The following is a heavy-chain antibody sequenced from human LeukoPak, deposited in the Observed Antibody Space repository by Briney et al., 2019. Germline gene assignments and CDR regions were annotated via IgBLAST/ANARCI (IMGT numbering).Heavy chain of an antibody. CDR1: GYTFTSYD. Sequence: ASLKVSCKASGYTFTSYDINWVRQATGQGLEWMGWMNPNSGNTGYAQKFQGRVTMTRNTSISTAYMELSSLRSEDAAVYYCARSYSSGPVVYFDYWGQGTLVTVSS. D-gene: IGHD6-19*01. CDR3: ARSYSSGPVVYFDY. J-gene: IGHJ4*02. CDR2: MNPNSGNT. V-gene: IGHV1-8*01.